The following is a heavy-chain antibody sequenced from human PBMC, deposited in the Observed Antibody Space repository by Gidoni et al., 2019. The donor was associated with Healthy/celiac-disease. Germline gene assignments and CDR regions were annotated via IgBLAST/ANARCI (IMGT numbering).Heavy chain of an antibody. Sequence: EVQLVESGGGLVQPGRSLRLSCAASGFTFDDYAMHWVRQAPGKGLEWVSGISWNSGSIGYADSVKGRFTISRDNAKNSLYLQMNSLRAEDTALYYCAKDTGDYYGSGSLFDYWGQGTLVTVSS. V-gene: IGHV3-9*01. CDR2: ISWNSGSI. J-gene: IGHJ4*02. D-gene: IGHD3-10*01. CDR3: AKDTGDYYGSGSLFDY. CDR1: GFTFDDYA.